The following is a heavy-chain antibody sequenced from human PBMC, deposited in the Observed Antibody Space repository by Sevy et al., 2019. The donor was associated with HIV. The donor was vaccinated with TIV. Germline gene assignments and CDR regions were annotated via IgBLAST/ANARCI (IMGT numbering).Heavy chain of an antibody. CDR1: GFTFGDYA. Sequence: GGSLRLSCTASGFTFGDYAMSWFRQAPGKGLEWVGFIRSKAYGGTKEYAASVKGRFTISRDESKSIAYLQMNSLKTEDTAVYYCTRDQAWELLSYYYYGMDVWGQGTTVTVSS. CDR2: IRSKAYGGTK. J-gene: IGHJ6*02. D-gene: IGHD1-26*01. V-gene: IGHV3-49*03. CDR3: TRDQAWELLSYYYYGMDV.